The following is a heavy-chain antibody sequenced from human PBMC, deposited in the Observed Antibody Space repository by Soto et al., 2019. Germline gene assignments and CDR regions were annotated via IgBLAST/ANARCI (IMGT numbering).Heavy chain of an antibody. J-gene: IGHJ6*02. CDR1: GGSILSSNW. CDR3: ARDNILGILYGGMDV. V-gene: IGHV4-4*02. Sequence: SETLSRTCDVSGGSILSSNWCSWLRHPPGKGLEWIGYIYYSGSTYYNPSLKSRVTISVDTSKNQFSLKLSSVTAADTAVYYCARDNILGILYGGMDVWGQGTTVTVSS. D-gene: IGHD3-3*01. CDR2: IYYSGST.